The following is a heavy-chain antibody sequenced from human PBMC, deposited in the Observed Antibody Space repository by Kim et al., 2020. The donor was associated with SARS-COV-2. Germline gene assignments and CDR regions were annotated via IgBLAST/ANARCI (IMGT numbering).Heavy chain of an antibody. J-gene: IGHJ4*02. CDR1: GITFSSYG. V-gene: IGHV3-30*03. CDR3: ARDSVHGDSPLDY. CDR2: ISYDGSNK. D-gene: IGHD2-21*01. Sequence: GGSLRLSCAASGITFSSYGMHWVRQAPGKGLEWVAFISYDGSNKFYADSVKGRFTISRDNSKNTLYLQMHSLRTVDTAVYYCARDSVHGDSPLDYWGQGTLVTVSS.